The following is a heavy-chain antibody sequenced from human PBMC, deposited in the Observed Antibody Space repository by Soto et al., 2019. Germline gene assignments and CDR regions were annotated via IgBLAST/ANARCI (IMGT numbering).Heavy chain of an antibody. J-gene: IGHJ5*02. Sequence: SETMSLTCTVSGGSIRNYYWSWIRQPAGKGLEWIGRVYSTGTTNYNPSLRSRVAMSVDTSKNQFSLRLDSVTAADTATYFCARDEYYDSNNWFEHWGLGTLVTVSS. CDR3: ARDEYYDSNNWFEH. V-gene: IGHV4-4*07. D-gene: IGHD3-22*01. CDR2: VYSTGTT. CDR1: GGSIRNYY.